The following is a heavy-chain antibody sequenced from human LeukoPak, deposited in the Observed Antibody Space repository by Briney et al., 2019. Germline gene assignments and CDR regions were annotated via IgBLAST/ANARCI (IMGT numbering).Heavy chain of an antibody. V-gene: IGHV1-2*02. Sequence: ASVKVSCKASGYTFTGYYMQWVRQAPGQGLEWMGWINPNSGGTNYAQKFQGRVTMTRDTSISTAYMELSRLRSDDTAVYYCACWIYDSSVVPLDAFVIWGQGTMVTVSS. CDR3: ACWIYDSSVVPLDAFVI. CDR1: GYTFTGYY. D-gene: IGHD3-22*01. CDR2: INPNSGGT. J-gene: IGHJ3*02.